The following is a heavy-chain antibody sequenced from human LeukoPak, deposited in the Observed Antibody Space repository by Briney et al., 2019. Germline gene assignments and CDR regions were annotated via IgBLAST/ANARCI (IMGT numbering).Heavy chain of an antibody. CDR1: GYTFTGYY. Sequence: GASVKVSCKASGYTFTGYYMHWVRQAPGQGLEWTGWINPNSGGTNYAQKFQGRVTMTRDTSISTAYMELSRLRSDDTAVYYCARTFPVTRITMVRGVPSLFDYWGQGTLVTVSS. V-gene: IGHV1-2*02. CDR2: INPNSGGT. CDR3: ARTFPVTRITMVRGVPSLFDY. D-gene: IGHD3-10*01. J-gene: IGHJ4*02.